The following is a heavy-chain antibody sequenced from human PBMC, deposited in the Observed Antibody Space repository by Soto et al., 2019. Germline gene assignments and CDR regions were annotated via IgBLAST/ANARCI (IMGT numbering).Heavy chain of an antibody. CDR1: GYTFTSYG. CDR2: ISAYNGNT. J-gene: IGHJ5*02. D-gene: IGHD6-6*01. V-gene: IGHV1-18*01. CDR3: ARSSGSAYWFDP. Sequence: QVQLVQSGAEVKKPGASVKVSCKASGYTFTSYGISWVRQAPGQGLEWMGWISAYNGNTNYAQKLQGRVTMTTDTSTSTAYRELRSRRSDDTAVYDCARSSGSAYWFDPWGQGTLVTVSS.